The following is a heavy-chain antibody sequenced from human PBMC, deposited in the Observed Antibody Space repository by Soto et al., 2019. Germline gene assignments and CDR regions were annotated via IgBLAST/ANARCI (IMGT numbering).Heavy chain of an antibody. Sequence: QVQLQESGPGLVKPSETLSLTCTVSGGSISSYYWSWIRQPPGKGLEWIGYIYYSGGTNYNPSLKSRVTISVDSTKNHFSLKLSSVTAADTAVYYCARRYGGNLDYWGQGTLVTVSS. J-gene: IGHJ4*02. D-gene: IGHD1-26*01. V-gene: IGHV4-59*08. CDR1: GGSISSYY. CDR3: ARRYGGNLDY. CDR2: IYYSGGT.